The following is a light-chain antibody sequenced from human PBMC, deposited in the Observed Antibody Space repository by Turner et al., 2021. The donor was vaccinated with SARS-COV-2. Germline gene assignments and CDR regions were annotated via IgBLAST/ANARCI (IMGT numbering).Light chain of an antibody. Sequence: DIQMTQSPSTLSASVGDTVTITCRASQSIGRWLAWYQQKPGKAPKLLIDTASNLESGVPSRFSGSGSGTEFTLTITSLQPDDFATYYCQQYHTSGTFGQGTKVEIK. J-gene: IGKJ1*01. V-gene: IGKV1-5*03. CDR3: QQYHTSGT. CDR2: TAS. CDR1: QSIGRW.